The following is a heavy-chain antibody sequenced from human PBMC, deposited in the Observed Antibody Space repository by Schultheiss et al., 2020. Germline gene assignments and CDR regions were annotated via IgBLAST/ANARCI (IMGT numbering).Heavy chain of an antibody. V-gene: IGHV4-39*01. CDR1: GGSISSSSYY. J-gene: IGHJ6*02. D-gene: IGHD3-22*01. CDR2: IYYSGST. Sequence: SETLSLTCTVSGGSISSSSYYWGWIRQPPGKGLEWIGSIYYSGSTYYNPSLKSRVTISVDTSKNQFSLKLSSVTAADTAVYYCARHGDYYDSSGHPNYYYYYGMDVWGQGTTVNVYS. CDR3: ARHGDYYDSSGHPNYYYYYGMDV.